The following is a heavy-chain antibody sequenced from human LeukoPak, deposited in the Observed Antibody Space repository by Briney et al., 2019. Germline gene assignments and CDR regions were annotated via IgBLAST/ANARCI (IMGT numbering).Heavy chain of an antibody. CDR3: AREQEMATITPCYFDY. CDR1: GGTFSSYA. CDR2: IIPILGIA. D-gene: IGHD5-24*01. V-gene: IGHV1-69*04. Sequence: PQASVKVSCKASGGTFSSYAISWVRQAPGQGLEWMGRIIPILGIANYAQKFQGRVTIIADKSTSTAYMELSSLRSEDTAVYYCAREQEMATITPCYFDYWGQGTLVAVSS. J-gene: IGHJ4*02.